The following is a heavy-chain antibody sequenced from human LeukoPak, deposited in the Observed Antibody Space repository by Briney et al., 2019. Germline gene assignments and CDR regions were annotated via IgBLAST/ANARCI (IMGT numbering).Heavy chain of an antibody. CDR3: ARQGSGNYYSGRAFDI. V-gene: IGHV5-51*01. D-gene: IGHD3-10*01. J-gene: IGHJ3*02. CDR1: GYSFTSYL. Sequence: GESLKISCQGSGYSFTSYLIGWVRQMPGKGLGWMGIIYPGDSDTTYSPAFQGQVTISVDKSITIAYLQWSSLKASDTAMYYCARQGSGNYYSGRAFDIWAKGQWSPSLQ. CDR2: IYPGDSDT.